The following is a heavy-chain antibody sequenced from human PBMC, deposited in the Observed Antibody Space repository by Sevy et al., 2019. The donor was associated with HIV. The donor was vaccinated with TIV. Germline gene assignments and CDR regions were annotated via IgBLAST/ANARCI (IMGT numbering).Heavy chain of an antibody. Sequence: SETLSLSCTVSGGSISSYYWIWIRQPPGKGLEWIGYLDYSGSTNYNPSLKGRVSISVDTSKNPISLKMTSVTAADTAVYYCARAGGSTDWGMDVWGQGTTVIVSS. J-gene: IGHJ6*02. CDR1: GGSISSYY. CDR3: ARAGGSTDWGMDV. V-gene: IGHV4-59*13. D-gene: IGHD2-2*01. CDR2: LDYSGST.